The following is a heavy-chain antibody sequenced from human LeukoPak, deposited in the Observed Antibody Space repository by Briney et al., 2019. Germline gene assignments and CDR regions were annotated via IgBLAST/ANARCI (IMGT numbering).Heavy chain of an antibody. Sequence: GGSLRLSCAASGFTFGTYGMSWVRQAPGPGLEWVSAIRNSGGSTFYADSVKGRFTISRDNSKNTLYLQMNSLRPEDTAVYYCAQRYCSSTSCHLGPYYYYMDVWGKGTTVTISS. D-gene: IGHD2-2*01. CDR3: AQRYCSSTSCHLGPYYYYMDV. J-gene: IGHJ6*03. V-gene: IGHV3-23*01. CDR2: IRNSGGST. CDR1: GFTFGTYG.